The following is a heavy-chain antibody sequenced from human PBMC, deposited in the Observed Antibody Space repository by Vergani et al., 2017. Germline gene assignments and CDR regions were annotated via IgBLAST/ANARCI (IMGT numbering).Heavy chain of an antibody. CDR3: AKDLSYSTAWPHFYS. CDR1: GFSFGSYG. D-gene: IGHD4-11*01. CDR2: ISYDGDRR. Sequence: QVQLVESGGNVVQSGTSLRLSCAASGFSFGSYGMHWVRQSPGKGLEWVAMISYDGDRRDYGDFAKGRFTISRDSSKTVYLQMNSLRVEDTAMYFCAKDLSYSTAWPHFYSRVQGTLVTVSS. J-gene: IGHJ4*02. V-gene: IGHV3-30*18.